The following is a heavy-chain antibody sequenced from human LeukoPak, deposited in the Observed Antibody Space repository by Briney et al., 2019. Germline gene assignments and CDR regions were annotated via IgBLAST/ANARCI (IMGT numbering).Heavy chain of an antibody. CDR2: IYYTGST. D-gene: IGHD3-16*01. CDR1: GGSITSYY. V-gene: IGHV4-59*01. CDR3: ARFAGFTRPFDY. J-gene: IGHJ4*02. Sequence: SETLSLTCTVSGGSITSYYWSWLRQPPGKGLEWIGYIYYTGSTNYNPSLKSRVTISVDTSKNQFSLKLTSVTAADTAVYYCARFAGFTRPFDYWGQGTLVTVSS.